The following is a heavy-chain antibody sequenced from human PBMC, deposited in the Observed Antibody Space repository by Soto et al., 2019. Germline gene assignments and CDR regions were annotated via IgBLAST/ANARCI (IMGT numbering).Heavy chain of an antibody. J-gene: IGHJ6*02. CDR2: IIPIFGTA. Sequence: ASVKVSCKASGGTFSSYAISWVRQAPGQGLEWMGGIIPIFGTANYAQKFQGRVTITADESTSTAYMGLSSLRSEDTAVYYCASPRTIFGVVNSIYYYGMDVWGQGTTVTVSS. CDR3: ASPRTIFGVVNSIYYYGMDV. V-gene: IGHV1-69*13. D-gene: IGHD3-3*01. CDR1: GGTFSSYA.